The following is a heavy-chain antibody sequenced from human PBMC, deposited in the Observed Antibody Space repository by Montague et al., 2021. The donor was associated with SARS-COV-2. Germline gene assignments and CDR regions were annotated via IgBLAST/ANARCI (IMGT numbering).Heavy chain of an antibody. D-gene: IGHD5-24*01. J-gene: IGHJ6*02. V-gene: IGHV4-31*03. CDR3: ARDHMTTMFMVYYYGMDV. Sequence: TLSLTCTVSGGSISYGGYFWNWIRQHPGKGLEWIGYIDKSGTTQYNPSLKSRVSLSVDTSKNQFSLNLRSATAADTAVYYCARDHMTTMFMVYYYGMDVWGQGTTVTVSS. CDR1: GGSISYGGYF. CDR2: IDKSGTT.